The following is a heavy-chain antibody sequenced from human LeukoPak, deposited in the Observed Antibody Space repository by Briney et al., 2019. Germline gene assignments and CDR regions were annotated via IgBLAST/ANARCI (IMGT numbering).Heavy chain of an antibody. CDR1: GYNFTDYY. CDR2: INPNSGGT. D-gene: IGHD2-2*01. Sequence: SVKVSCRASGYNFTDYYMHWVRQAPGQGLELMAWINPNSGGTYYAQDFHDRITMTRDTSISTAYMELSRLGSDDTAIYYCARANALYCSSTSCLFDYWGQGTLVTVSS. J-gene: IGHJ4*02. CDR3: ARANALYCSSTSCLFDY. V-gene: IGHV1-2*02.